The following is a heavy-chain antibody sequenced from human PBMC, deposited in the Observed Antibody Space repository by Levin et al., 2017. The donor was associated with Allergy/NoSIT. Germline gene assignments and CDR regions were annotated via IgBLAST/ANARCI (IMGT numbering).Heavy chain of an antibody. J-gene: IGHJ3*02. CDR1: GFTLSSFS. CDR3: ARIGAQGSFDI. Sequence: TGGSLRLSCAVSGFTLSSFSMHWVRQAPGKGLEYVSAISYNGDDTYYADFVKGRFTISRDTSENTLYLQMGSLRAEDTAVYYCARIGAQGSFDIWGHGTMVTVSS. V-gene: IGHV3-64*02. D-gene: IGHD4-17*01. CDR2: ISYNGDDT.